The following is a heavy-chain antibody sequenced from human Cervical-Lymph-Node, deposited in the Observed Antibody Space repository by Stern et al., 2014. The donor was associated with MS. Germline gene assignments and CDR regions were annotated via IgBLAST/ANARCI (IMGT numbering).Heavy chain of an antibody. CDR3: ARGWFDP. CDR1: GFIFSSYW. V-gene: IGHV3-7*01. J-gene: IGHJ5*02. CDR2: IKEDGSEK. Sequence: VQLVESGGGLVQPGGSLRLSCAASGFIFSSYWMSWVRQAPGKGLEWVANIKEDGSEKYYVDSVKGRFTISRDNAKNSLYLQMNSLRAEDTAVYYCARGWFDPWGQGTLVTVSS.